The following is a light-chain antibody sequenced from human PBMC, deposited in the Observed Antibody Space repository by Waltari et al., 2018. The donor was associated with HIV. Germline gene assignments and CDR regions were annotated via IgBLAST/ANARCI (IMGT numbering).Light chain of an antibody. Sequence: QSELTQSPSASGTPGQRITISCSGSSSNLERNYVNWYKQFPGTTPKVLIYKDNERPSGVPDRISGSKSGTSASLLISGLRSDDEADYYCAVWDESLDGWLFGGGTKLTVL. CDR1: SSNLERNY. CDR2: KDN. V-gene: IGLV1-47*01. CDR3: AVWDESLDGWL. J-gene: IGLJ3*02.